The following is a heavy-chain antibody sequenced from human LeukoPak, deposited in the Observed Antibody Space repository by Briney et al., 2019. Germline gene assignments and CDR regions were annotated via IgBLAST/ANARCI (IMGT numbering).Heavy chain of an antibody. CDR2: IYYSGST. CDR3: ARDKRYYDFWSATQRFDAFDI. Sequence: SETLSHTCTVSGGSISSYYWSWIRQPPGKGLEWIGYIYYSGSTNYNPSLKSRVTISVDTSKNQFSLKLSSVTAADTAVYYCARDKRYYDFWSATQRFDAFDIWGQGTMVTVSS. D-gene: IGHD3-3*01. J-gene: IGHJ3*02. V-gene: IGHV4-59*01. CDR1: GGSISSYY.